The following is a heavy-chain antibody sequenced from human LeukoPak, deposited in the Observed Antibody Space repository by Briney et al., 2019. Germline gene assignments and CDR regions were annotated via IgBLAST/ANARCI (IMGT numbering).Heavy chain of an antibody. CDR1: GYSISSGYY. V-gene: IGHV4-38-2*02. CDR2: IYHTGST. J-gene: IGHJ4*02. CDR3: AKTRDDLLVGHIDY. Sequence: SETLSLTCTVSGYSISSGYYWGWIRQSPGKGLEWIGSIYHTGSTYYNPSLKSRLTISVDTSKNQFSLKLSSVTAADTAVYYCAKTRDDLLVGHIDYWGQGTLVTVSP. D-gene: IGHD3/OR15-3a*01.